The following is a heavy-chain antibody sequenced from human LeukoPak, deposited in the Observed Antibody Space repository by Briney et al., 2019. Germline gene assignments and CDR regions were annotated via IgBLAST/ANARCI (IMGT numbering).Heavy chain of an antibody. D-gene: IGHD3-10*01. CDR3: ARARALWFGESSNWFDP. J-gene: IGHJ5*02. Sequence: SETLSLTCAVYGGSFSGYYWSWIRQPPGKGLEWIGEINHSGSTNYNPSLKSRVTISVDTSKNQFSLKLSSVTAADTAAYYCARARALWFGESSNWFDPWGQGTLVTVSS. CDR2: INHSGST. CDR1: GGSFSGYY. V-gene: IGHV4-34*01.